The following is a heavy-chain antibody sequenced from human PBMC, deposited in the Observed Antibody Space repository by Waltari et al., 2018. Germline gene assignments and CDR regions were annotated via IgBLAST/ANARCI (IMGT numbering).Heavy chain of an antibody. Sequence: QVQLQQWGAGMLKPSETLSLTCAVDGGSFSGYYWRWLRQPPGKGLEWIGEINHSVTTNYNPSLNSRVTISVDTSKNQFSLKLSSVTAADTAVYYCARGHERQYYYYGMDVWGQGTTVTVSS. CDR2: INHSVTT. J-gene: IGHJ6*02. CDR1: GGSFSGYY. V-gene: IGHV4-34*01. CDR3: ARGHERQYYYYGMDV.